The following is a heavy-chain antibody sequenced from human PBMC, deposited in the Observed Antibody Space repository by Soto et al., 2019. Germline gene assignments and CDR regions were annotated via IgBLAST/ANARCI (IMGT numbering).Heavy chain of an antibody. V-gene: IGHV3-33*01. CDR3: ARDPRYDFWSGYYQWAGVEFHAPPGGNYYYGMDV. D-gene: IGHD3-3*01. Sequence: GGSLRLSCAASGFTFSSYGMRWVRQAPGKGLEWVAVIWYDGSNKYYADSVKGRFTISRDNSKNTPYLQMNSLRAEDTAVYYCARDPRYDFWSGYYQWAGVEFHAPPGGNYYYGMDVWGQGTTVTVSS. J-gene: IGHJ6*02. CDR1: GFTFSSYG. CDR2: IWYDGSNK.